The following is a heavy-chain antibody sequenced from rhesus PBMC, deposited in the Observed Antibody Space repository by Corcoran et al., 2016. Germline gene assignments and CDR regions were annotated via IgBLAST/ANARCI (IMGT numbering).Heavy chain of an antibody. D-gene: IGHD4-17*01. V-gene: IGHV3-54*02. CDR1: GFPLGALG. Sequence: EVQLLESGGDLVQPGGSPRISWAASGFPLGALGRHGVRQAPGKVLEWLAFNSYDGSQRFHADSVQDRFISSRDNSKNILYLQMNNLKLEDTAVYYCARDGFANYYYGLDSWGRGVVVTVSS. CDR3: ARDGFANYYYGLDS. CDR2: NSYDGSQR. J-gene: IGHJ6*01.